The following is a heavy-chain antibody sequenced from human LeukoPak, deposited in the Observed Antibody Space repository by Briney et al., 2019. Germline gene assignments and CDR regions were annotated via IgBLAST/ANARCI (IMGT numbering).Heavy chain of an antibody. CDR1: GGSIGFYY. V-gene: IGHV4-59*01. J-gene: IGHJ4*02. CDR3: ARSIKRGLFDY. CDR2: VYYNGTS. Sequence: SETLSLTCTVSGGSIGFYYWNWIRQPPGKGLEWIGCVYYNGTSNYNPSLKSRVTISVDTSKIQFSLKLSSVTAADTAVYYCARSIKRGLFDYWGQGSLVTVSS. D-gene: IGHD3-10*01.